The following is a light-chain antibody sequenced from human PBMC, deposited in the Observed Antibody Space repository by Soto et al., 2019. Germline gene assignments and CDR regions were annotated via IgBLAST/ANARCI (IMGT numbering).Light chain of an antibody. CDR1: SSDVGGYNY. CDR3: SSYTSSSHLM. J-gene: IGLJ3*02. CDR2: EVS. V-gene: IGLV2-14*01. Sequence: QSVLTQSASVSGSPGQSITISCTGTSSDVGGYNYVSWYQHHPGKAPKIMIYEVSDRPTWISDRFSGSKSGNTASLTISGLQAEDEALYYCSSYTSSSHLMFGGGTKLTVL.